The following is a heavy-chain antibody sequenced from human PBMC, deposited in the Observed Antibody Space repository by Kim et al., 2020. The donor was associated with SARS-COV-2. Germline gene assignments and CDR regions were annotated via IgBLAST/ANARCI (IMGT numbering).Heavy chain of an antibody. Sequence: SETLSLTCTVSGGSISSSSYYWGWIRQPPGKGLEWIGSIYYSGSTYYNPSLKSRVTISVDTSKNQFSLKLSSVTAADTAVYYCARQPGIVVVPAALDYWGQGTLVTVSS. CDR3: ARQPGIVVVPAALDY. J-gene: IGHJ4*02. CDR2: IYYSGST. D-gene: IGHD2-2*01. V-gene: IGHV4-39*01. CDR1: GGSISSSSYY.